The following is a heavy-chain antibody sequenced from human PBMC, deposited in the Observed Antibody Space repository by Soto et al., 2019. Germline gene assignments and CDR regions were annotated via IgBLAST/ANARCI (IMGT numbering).Heavy chain of an antibody. Sequence: QAQLVQSGAEVRKPGSSVTVSCKATGGTFKTYDFNWVRQAPGQGLEWMGAIIPRFGTPSYAQRFLARATISADEVTNKVNLTLTDLRSDDTAVFYCAAGSFHDTGGFGAIDFWGQGTQVTVSS. V-gene: IGHV1-69*01. D-gene: IGHD3-16*01. CDR3: AAGSFHDTGGFGAIDF. J-gene: IGHJ4*02. CDR1: GGTFKTYD. CDR2: IIPRFGTP.